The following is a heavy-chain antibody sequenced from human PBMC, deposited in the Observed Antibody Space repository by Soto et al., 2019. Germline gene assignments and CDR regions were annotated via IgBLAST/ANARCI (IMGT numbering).Heavy chain of an antibody. D-gene: IGHD2-15*01. J-gene: IGHJ5*02. CDR1: GGSFSGYY. CDR3: ARAAVVGVNWFDP. Sequence: QVQLQQWGAGLLKPSETLSLTCAVYGGSFSGYYWSWIRQPPGKGLEWIGEINHSGSTNYNLSLKSRVTISVDTSKNQFSLKLSSVTAADTAVYYCARAAVVGVNWFDPWGQGTLVTVSS. CDR2: INHSGST. V-gene: IGHV4-34*01.